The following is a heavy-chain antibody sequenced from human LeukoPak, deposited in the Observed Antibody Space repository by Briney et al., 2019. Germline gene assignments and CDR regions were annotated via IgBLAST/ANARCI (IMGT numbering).Heavy chain of an antibody. J-gene: IGHJ4*02. Sequence: ASVKVSCKASGGTSSSYAISWVRQAPGQGLEWMGGIIPIFGTANYAQKFQGRVTITTDESTSTAYMELSRLRSEDTAVYYCARGRPSGSYYYDSSGYPYYFDYWGQGTLVTVSS. CDR2: IIPIFGTA. CDR3: ARGRPSGSYYYDSSGYPYYFDY. D-gene: IGHD3-22*01. CDR1: GGTSSSYA. V-gene: IGHV1-69*05.